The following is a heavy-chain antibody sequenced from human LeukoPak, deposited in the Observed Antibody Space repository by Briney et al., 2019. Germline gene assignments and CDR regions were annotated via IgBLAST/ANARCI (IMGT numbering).Heavy chain of an antibody. CDR1: GGSISGTNW. D-gene: IGHD6-13*01. Sequence: SETLSLTCAVSGGSISGTNWWSWVRQPPGKGLEWIGEIYHIGSTIYNPSLKSRVTISVDTSKNQFSLKLSSVTAADTAVYYCARHPASSSWYGALVNYYYYGMDVWGQGTTVTVSS. CDR3: ARHPASSSWYGALVNYYYYGMDV. J-gene: IGHJ6*02. CDR2: IYHIGST. V-gene: IGHV4-4*02.